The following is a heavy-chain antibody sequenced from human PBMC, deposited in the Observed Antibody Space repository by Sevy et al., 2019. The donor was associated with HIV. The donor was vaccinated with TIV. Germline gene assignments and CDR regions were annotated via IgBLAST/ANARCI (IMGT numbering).Heavy chain of an antibody. CDR3: ARESGSDWYLDS. CDR1: GFTFSSYG. V-gene: IGHV3-30*03. J-gene: IGHJ4*02. D-gene: IGHD2-21*02. CDR2: ISYDGRNK. Sequence: GGSLRLSCAASGFTFSSYGMHWVRQAPGKGLEWVAVISYDGRNKYYEDSMKGRFTISRDNSKNTLNLQMNSLRPEDTAVYYCARESGSDWYLDSWGQGTLVTVSS.